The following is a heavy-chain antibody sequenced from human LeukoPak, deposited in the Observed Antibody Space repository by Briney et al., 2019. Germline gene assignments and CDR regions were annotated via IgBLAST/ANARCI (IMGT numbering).Heavy chain of an antibody. Sequence: GESLKISCQGSGYSFTTYWIGWVRQMPGKGLEWMAVIYPGDSRTRYNPSFQGQVTISADKSISTAYLQWSSLKASDTAIYYCACWKLSSPWFDPWGQGTLVTVSS. CDR2: IYPGDSRT. D-gene: IGHD1-1*01. CDR3: ACWKLSSPWFDP. J-gene: IGHJ5*02. V-gene: IGHV5-51*01. CDR1: GYSFTTYW.